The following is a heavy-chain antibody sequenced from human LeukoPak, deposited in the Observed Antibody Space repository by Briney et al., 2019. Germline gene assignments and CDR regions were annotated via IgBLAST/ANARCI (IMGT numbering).Heavy chain of an antibody. D-gene: IGHD3-10*01. CDR3: ATRIQKADVLLWFGEFDY. J-gene: IGHJ4*02. Sequence: PGGSLRLSCAASGFTASSNYMSWVRQAPGKGLEWVSVIYSGGSTYYADSVKGRFTISRDNSKNTLYLQMNSLRAEDTAVYYCATRIQKADVLLWFGEFDYWGQGTLVTVSS. CDR1: GFTASSNY. V-gene: IGHV3-53*01. CDR2: IYSGGST.